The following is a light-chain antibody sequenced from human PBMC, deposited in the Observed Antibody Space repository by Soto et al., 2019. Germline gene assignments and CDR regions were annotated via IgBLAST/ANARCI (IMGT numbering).Light chain of an antibody. CDR3: QQYNNWPPYT. CDR1: QSVNSY. CDR2: GAS. V-gene: IGKV3-15*01. Sequence: EIVMSQSPATLSVSPGERATLSCRASQSVNSYLAWYQQKPGQTPRLLIYGASTRASGVPARFSGSGSGTEFTLTISSLQSEDFAVYYCQQYNNWPPYTFGQGTKVDIX. J-gene: IGKJ2*01.